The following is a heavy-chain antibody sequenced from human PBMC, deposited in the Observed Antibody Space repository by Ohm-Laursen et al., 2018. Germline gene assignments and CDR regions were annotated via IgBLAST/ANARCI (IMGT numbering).Heavy chain of an antibody. CDR2: ISPFNGNT. Sequence: GASVKVSCKASGYTFIGYYMHWVRQAPGQGLEWMGWISPFNGNTNYAQKLQGRVTMTTDTNTGTAYMELRSLRSDDTAVYYCARGRIALFGVLRQFDYWGQGTLVTVSS. V-gene: IGHV1-18*04. CDR3: ARGRIALFGVLRQFDY. D-gene: IGHD3-3*01. CDR1: GYTFIGYY. J-gene: IGHJ4*02.